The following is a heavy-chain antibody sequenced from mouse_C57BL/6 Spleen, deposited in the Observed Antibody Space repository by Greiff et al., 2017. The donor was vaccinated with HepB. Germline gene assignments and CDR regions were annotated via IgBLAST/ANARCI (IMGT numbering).Heavy chain of an antibody. CDR2: IDPSDSYT. CDR3: ARDTTVFDY. Sequence: VQLQQPGAELVKPGASVKLSCKASGYTFTSYWMQWVKQRPGQGLEWIGEIDPSDSYTNYNQKFKGKATLTVDTSSSTAYMQLSSLTSEDSAVYYCARDTTVFDYWGQGTTLTVSS. D-gene: IGHD1-1*01. CDR1: GYTFTSYW. V-gene: IGHV1-50*01. J-gene: IGHJ2*01.